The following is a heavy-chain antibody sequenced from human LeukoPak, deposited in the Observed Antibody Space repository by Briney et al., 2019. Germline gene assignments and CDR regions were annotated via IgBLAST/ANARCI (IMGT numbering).Heavy chain of an antibody. J-gene: IGHJ4*02. Sequence: ASVKVSCKASGYTFTGYSMHWVRQAPGQGLGWMGWINPNSGGTNYAQKFQGRVTMTRDTSISTAYMELSRLTSDDTAVYYCARDLSSTANWEFDYWGQGTVVTVSS. CDR1: GYTFTGYS. V-gene: IGHV1-2*02. CDR3: ARDLSSTANWEFDY. CDR2: INPNSGGT. D-gene: IGHD7-27*01.